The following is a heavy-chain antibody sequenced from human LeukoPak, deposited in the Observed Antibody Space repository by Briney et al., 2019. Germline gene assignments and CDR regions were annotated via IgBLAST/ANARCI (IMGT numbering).Heavy chain of an antibody. CDR3: ARGVAAEYRFDP. CDR1: GGSISSGSYY. V-gene: IGHV4-61*02. J-gene: IGHJ5*02. Sequence: PSQTLSLTCTVSGGSISSGSYYWSWIRQPAGKGLEWIGRIYTSGSTNYNPSLKSRVTISVDTSKNQFSLKLSSVTAADTAVYYCARGVAAEYRFDPWGQGTLVTVSS. CDR2: IYTSGST. D-gene: IGHD6-25*01.